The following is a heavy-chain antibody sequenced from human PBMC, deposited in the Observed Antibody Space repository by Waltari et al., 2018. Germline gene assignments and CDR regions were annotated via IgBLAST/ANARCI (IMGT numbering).Heavy chain of an antibody. CDR2: IYPGDSDT. D-gene: IGHD3-10*01. V-gene: IGHV5-51*03. CDR1: GYSFTSYW. Sequence: EVQLVQSGAEVKKPGESLKISCKGSGYSFTSYWIGWVRQMPGKGLEWMGIIYPGDSDTRYSPSFQGQVTISADKSISTAYLQWSSLKASDTAVYYCARRITMVSGSAAFDIWGQGTMVTVSS. J-gene: IGHJ3*02. CDR3: ARRITMVSGSAAFDI.